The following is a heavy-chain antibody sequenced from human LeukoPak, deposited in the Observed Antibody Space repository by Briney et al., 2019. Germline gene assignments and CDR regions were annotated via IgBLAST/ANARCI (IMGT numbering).Heavy chain of an antibody. CDR3: ARALPHRRLMDTTMEQHWFDP. J-gene: IGHJ5*02. Sequence: ASVKVSCKASGYIFTSYFMHWVRQAPGQGLEWMGLINPSGGTTRYAQKFQGRVTMTRDMSTSTVYMELSSLRSEDTAVYYCARALPHRRLMDTTMEQHWFDPWGQGTLVTVSS. D-gene: IGHD5-18*01. CDR2: INPSGGTT. CDR1: GYIFTSYF. V-gene: IGHV1-46*01.